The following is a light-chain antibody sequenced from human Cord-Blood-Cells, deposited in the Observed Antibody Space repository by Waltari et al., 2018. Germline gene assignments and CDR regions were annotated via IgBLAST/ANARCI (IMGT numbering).Light chain of an antibody. V-gene: IGLV2-14*01. J-gene: IGLJ2*01. CDR3: SSYTSSSTVV. Sequence: QSALTQPASVSGSPGQSITISCTGTSSDVGGYNYVSSYQQHPGKAPKLMIYDVSNRPSGFSTRFSGSKSGNTASLTISGLQAEDEADYYCSSYTSSSTVVFGGGTKLTVL. CDR2: DVS. CDR1: SSDVGGYNY.